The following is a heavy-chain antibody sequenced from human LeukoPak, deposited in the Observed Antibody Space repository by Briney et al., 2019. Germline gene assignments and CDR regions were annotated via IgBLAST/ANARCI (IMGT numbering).Heavy chain of an antibody. J-gene: IGHJ4*02. CDR2: MNPSSGNT. CDR3: ARGRRGSRWELLFDY. V-gene: IGHV1-8*02. CDR1: GYTFTSYY. D-gene: IGHD1-26*01. Sequence: GASVRVSCTASGYTFTSYYMHWVRQATGQGLEWMGWMNPSSGNTGYAQKFQGRVTMTRNTSISTAYMELSSLRSEDTAVYYCARGRRGSRWELLFDYWGQGTLVTVSS.